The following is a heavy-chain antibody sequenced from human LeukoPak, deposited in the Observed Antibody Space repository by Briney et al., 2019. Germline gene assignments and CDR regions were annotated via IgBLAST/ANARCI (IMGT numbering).Heavy chain of an antibody. J-gene: IGHJ3*02. CDR1: GYSFTSYW. V-gene: IGHV5-51*01. D-gene: IGHD5-18*01. CDR3: ARRNVDTAEEDSFDI. CDR2: IYPGDSDT. Sequence: GESLKISCKGSGYSFTSYWLGWVRQMPGKGLEWMGIIYPGDSDTRYSPSFQGQVTISADKSISTAYLQWSSLKASDTAMYYCARRNVDTAEEDSFDIWGQGTMVTVSS.